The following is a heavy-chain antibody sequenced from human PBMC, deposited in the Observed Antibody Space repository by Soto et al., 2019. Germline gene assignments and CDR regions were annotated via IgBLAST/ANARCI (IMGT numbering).Heavy chain of an antibody. CDR2: IIPIFGTA. CDR3: ARGITSGSQNWFDP. D-gene: IGHD3-10*01. J-gene: IGHJ5*02. V-gene: IGHV1-69*13. Sequence: SVKVSCKASGGTFSSYPISWVRQAPGQGLEWMGGIIPIFGTANYAQKFQGRVTITADESTSTAYMELSSLRSEDTAVYYCARGITSGSQNWFDPWGQGTLVTVSS. CDR1: GGTFSSYP.